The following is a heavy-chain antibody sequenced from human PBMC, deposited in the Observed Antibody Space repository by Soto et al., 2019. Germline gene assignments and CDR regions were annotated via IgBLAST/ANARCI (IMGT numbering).Heavy chain of an antibody. CDR2: IDPSDSYT. CDR3: ARHEGRSSGYYAYDAFDM. D-gene: IGHD3-22*01. Sequence: GESLKISCKGSGYSFTSYWISWVRQMPGKGLEWMGRIDPSDSYTSYSPSFQGHVTISVDKSISTAYLHWSSLKASDTAMYYCARHEGRSSGYYAYDAFDMWGQGTMVTVSS. CDR1: GYSFTSYW. J-gene: IGHJ3*02. V-gene: IGHV5-10-1*01.